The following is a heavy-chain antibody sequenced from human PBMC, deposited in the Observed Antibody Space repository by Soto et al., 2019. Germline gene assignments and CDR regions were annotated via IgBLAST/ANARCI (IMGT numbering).Heavy chain of an antibody. CDR3: ARSGGNFWFDP. V-gene: IGHV3-66*01. CDR1: GFSVSNNY. D-gene: IGHD2-21*02. CDR2: IYAGGST. Sequence: EVQLVESGGGLVQPGGSLRLSCAASGFSVSNNYMRWVRQAPGKGLEWVSVIYAGGSTYYADSVKGRFTISRDNSKNTLYLQMNSLRAEDTAGYYCARSGGNFWFDPWGQGTLVTVSS. J-gene: IGHJ5*02.